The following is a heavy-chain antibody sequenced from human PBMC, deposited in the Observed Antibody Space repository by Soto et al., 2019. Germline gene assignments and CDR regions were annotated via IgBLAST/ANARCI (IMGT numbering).Heavy chain of an antibody. D-gene: IGHD2-2*01. CDR2: ISGSGGST. J-gene: IGHJ4*02. V-gene: IGHV3-23*01. CDR3: AKRGRGYCSSTSCYVGRMEGYFDY. Sequence: GGSLRLSCAASGFTFSSYAMSWVRQAPGKGLEWVSAISGSGGSTYYADSVKGRFTISRDNSKNTLYLQMNSLRAEDTAVYYCAKRGRGYCSSTSCYVGRMEGYFDYWGQGTLVTVSS. CDR1: GFTFSSYA.